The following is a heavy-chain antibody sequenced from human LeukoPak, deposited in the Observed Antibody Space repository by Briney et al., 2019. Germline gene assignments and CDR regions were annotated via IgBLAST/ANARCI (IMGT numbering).Heavy chain of an antibody. CDR2: IYSSGST. D-gene: IGHD6-19*01. V-gene: IGHV4-59*01. CDR3: ARAMPWLVPFYFYY. Sequence: SETLSLTCTVSGASFSSYYWSWIRQPPGKGLEWIWNIYSSGSTNYNPSLKSRVTISMDTSKKQFSLRLTSVTPADTAVYYCARAMPWLVPFYFYYWGQGTLVTVSS. J-gene: IGHJ4*02. CDR1: GASFSSYY.